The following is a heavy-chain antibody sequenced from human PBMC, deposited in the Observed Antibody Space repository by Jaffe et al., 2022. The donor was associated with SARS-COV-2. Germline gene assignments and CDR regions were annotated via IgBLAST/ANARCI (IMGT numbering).Heavy chain of an antibody. CDR3: ARHEVGAAAGRSPHPFDY. D-gene: IGHD6-13*01. CDR2: IYYSGST. V-gene: IGHV4-39*01. J-gene: IGHJ4*02. CDR1: GGSISSSSYY. Sequence: QLQLQESGPGLVKPSETLSLTCTVSGGSISSSSYYWGWIRQPPGKGLEWIGSIYYSGSTYYNPSLKSRVTISVDTSKNQFSLKLSSVTAADTAVYYCARHEVGAAAGRSPHPFDYWGQGTLVTVSS.